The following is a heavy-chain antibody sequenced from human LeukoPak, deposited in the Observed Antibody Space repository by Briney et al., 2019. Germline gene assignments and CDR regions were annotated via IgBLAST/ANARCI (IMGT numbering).Heavy chain of an antibody. V-gene: IGHV3-23*01. CDR2: ISGGGDTT. Sequence: GGSLRLSCAASGFTFSNFGMSWVRQAPGRGLEWVSGISGGGDTTYYADSVKGRFTISRDNSKNTLYLQMNSLRAEDTAVYYCAALPEDGYPWGQGTLVTVSS. D-gene: IGHD5-24*01. J-gene: IGHJ5*02. CDR3: AALPEDGYP. CDR1: GFTFSNFG.